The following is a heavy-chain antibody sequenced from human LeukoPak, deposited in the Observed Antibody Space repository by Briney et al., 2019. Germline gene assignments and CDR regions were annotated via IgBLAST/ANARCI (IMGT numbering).Heavy chain of an antibody. CDR2: LSGSGANT. J-gene: IGHJ4*02. V-gene: IGHV3-23*01. CDR3: AKQPSGWYYYFNY. Sequence: GGSLRLSCAASGFTFSGYAMGWVRQAPGKGLEWVSALSGSGANTYYADSVKGRFTISRDNSQNTPYLQMNSLRAEDTAVYYCAKQPSGWYYYFNYWGQGTLVTVSS. CDR1: GFTFSGYA. D-gene: IGHD6-19*01.